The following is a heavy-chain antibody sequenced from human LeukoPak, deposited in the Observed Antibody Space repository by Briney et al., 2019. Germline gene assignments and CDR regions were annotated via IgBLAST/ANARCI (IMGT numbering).Heavy chain of an antibody. CDR1: GGSISSGGYY. CDR2: VYSSGTT. J-gene: IGHJ5*02. CDR3: ARAPGYSLDL. D-gene: IGHD5-18*01. V-gene: IGHV4-61*02. Sequence: SQTLSLTCTVSGGSISSGGYYWSWIRQPAGKGLEWIGRVYSSGTTNYNPTLESRVTISVDTSMNQFSLKVTSVTAADTAVYYCARAPGYSLDLWGQGTLVTVSS.